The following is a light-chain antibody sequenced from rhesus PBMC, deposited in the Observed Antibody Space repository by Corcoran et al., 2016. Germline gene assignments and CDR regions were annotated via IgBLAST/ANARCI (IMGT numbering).Light chain of an antibody. CDR2: GAS. CDR1: QSVGSN. J-gene: IGKJ1*01. V-gene: IGKV3-42*03. CDR3: QQSNDWRT. Sequence: EIVLTQSPATLSLSPRERATLSCRASQSVGSNLVWYQQKHDRAPRALIYGASNRATGIPDRVSGGGSGTDFTRTISSLEPEGFAVYVCQQSNDWRTFGQGTKVEIK.